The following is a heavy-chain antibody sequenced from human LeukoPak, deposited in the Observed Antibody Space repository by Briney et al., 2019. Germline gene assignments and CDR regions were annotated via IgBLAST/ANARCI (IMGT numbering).Heavy chain of an antibody. CDR3: AKGLRQWEDYYDGRVISRFVDS. V-gene: IGHV3-73*01. Sequence: GGSLRLSCAASGFTFSGSAIHWVRQSSGKGLEWVGQIDKKDKGYATATAYAASVKGRFTISRDNSKNTLYLQMNSLRPNDTAVYRCAKGLRQWEDYYDGRVISRFVDSWGQGTLVTVSS. CDR2: IDKKDKGYATAT. CDR1: GFTFSGSA. J-gene: IGHJ4*02. D-gene: IGHD3-22*01.